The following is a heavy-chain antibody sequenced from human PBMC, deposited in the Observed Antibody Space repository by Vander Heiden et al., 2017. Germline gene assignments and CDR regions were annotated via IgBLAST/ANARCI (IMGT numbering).Heavy chain of an antibody. CDR1: GFTCSNYW. V-gene: IGHV3-74*01. J-gene: IGHJ6*02. CDR3: ARGNYYGMDV. Sequence: VQLVESGGGLVQPGGSLRLSCAASGFTCSNYWLHWVRQDPGKGLVWVSRISRDGSSTSYADSVKGRFTISRDNAKNTLYLQMNSLRAEDTAVYYCARGNYYGMDVWGQGTTVTVSS. CDR2: ISRDGSST.